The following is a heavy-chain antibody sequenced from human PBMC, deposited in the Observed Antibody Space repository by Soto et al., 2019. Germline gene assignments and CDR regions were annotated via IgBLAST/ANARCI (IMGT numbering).Heavy chain of an antibody. CDR3: AKERGYSNGYDD. CDR2: ISAYNGNT. V-gene: IGHV1-18*01. J-gene: IGHJ4*02. Sequence: QVQLVQSGAEVKKPGASVKVSCKASGYTFTSYGISWVRQAPGQGLEWMGCISAYNGNTNYAQTLQGRVTMTTDTSTSTDYMELRSLRSDDTAVYYCAKERGYSNGYDDWGQGTLGTVSS. CDR1: GYTFTSYG. D-gene: IGHD5-18*01.